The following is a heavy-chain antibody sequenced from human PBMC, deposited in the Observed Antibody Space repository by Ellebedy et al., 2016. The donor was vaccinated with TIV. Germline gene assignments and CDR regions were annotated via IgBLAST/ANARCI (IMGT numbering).Heavy chain of an antibody. D-gene: IGHD1-20*01. Sequence: GESLKISCGASGFTFSNYAMSCVRQAPGKGLAWVSGISGSGGKTYYADSVKGRFTISRDNSKYTLYLQMNSLRAEDTAVYYCARGLTGDRGGWGWYFDLWGRGTLVTVSS. CDR2: ISGSGGKT. CDR1: GFTFSNYA. CDR3: ARGLTGDRGGWGWYFDL. V-gene: IGHV3-23*01. J-gene: IGHJ2*01.